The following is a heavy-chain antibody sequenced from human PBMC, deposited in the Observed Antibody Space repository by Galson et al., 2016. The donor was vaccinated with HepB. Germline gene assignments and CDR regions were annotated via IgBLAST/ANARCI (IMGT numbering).Heavy chain of an antibody. V-gene: IGHV4-4*02. D-gene: IGHD2-2*01. J-gene: IGHJ5*02. Sequence: ETLSLTCAVYGASISDSNWWTWVRQVPGKGLEWIGEIYHTGTSNNNPFLSSRFTLSVDKSRNQFSLNVTSVTAAGTAVYYCARAAIIPGARMVFDPWGQGILVTVSS. CDR3: ARAAIIPGARMVFDP. CDR1: GASISDSNW. CDR2: IYHTGTS.